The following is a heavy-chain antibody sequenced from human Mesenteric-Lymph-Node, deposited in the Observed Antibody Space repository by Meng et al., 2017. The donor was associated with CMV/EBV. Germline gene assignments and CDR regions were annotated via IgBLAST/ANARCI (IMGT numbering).Heavy chain of an antibody. CDR1: GITFDDYA. CDR3: AKDSGIIAAGDFYGMDV. V-gene: IGHV3-9*01. D-gene: IGHD6-25*01. Sequence: SLKISCAVSGITFDDYAMHWVRQAPGKGLEWVSGITWNSGRIDYADSVKGRFTISRDNAKNSLYLQMSSLRGEDTALYYCAKDSGIIAAGDFYGMDVWGQGTTVTVSS. CDR2: ITWNSGRI. J-gene: IGHJ6*02.